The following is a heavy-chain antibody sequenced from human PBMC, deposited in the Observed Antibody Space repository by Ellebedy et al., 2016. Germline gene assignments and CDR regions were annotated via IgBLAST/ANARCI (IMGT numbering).Heavy chain of an antibody. J-gene: IGHJ4*02. V-gene: IGHV3-21*01. CDR1: GFTFSSYS. CDR3: ARVTMVRGCFDY. Sequence: GGSLRLSCAASGFTFSSYSMNWVRQAPGKGLEWVSSISSSSSYIYYADSVKGRFTISRDNSKDTLYLQMNSLRAEDTAVYYCARVTMVRGCFDYWGQGTLVTVSS. CDR2: ISSSSSYI. D-gene: IGHD3-10*01.